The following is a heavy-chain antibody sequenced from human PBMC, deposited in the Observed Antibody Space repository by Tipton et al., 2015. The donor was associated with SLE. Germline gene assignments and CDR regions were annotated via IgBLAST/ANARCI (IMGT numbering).Heavy chain of an antibody. CDR3: GVLGGTDDF. CDR2: IVPI. CDR1: GYSYSSFY. V-gene: IGHV1-69*01. J-gene: IGHJ4*02. D-gene: IGHD2-15*01. Sequence: QVQLVQSGAEVKKQRSGASVKVSCKDSGYSYSSFYIHWVRQAPGQGLEWMGGIVPIEKFRDRVTMTTDESTSTSFLYFDSLTHEDTAVYYCGVLGGTDDFWGQGTLVTVSS.